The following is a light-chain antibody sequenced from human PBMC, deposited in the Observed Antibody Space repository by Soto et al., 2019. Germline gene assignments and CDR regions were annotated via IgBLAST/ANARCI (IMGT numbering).Light chain of an antibody. CDR1: SSDIGNNY. CDR2: ENN. J-gene: IGLJ3*02. Sequence: QSVLTQPPSVSAAPGQKVTISCSGSSSDIGNNYVSWYQRLPGTAPKVLIYENNRRPSGIPDRFSGSKSGTSATLGITGLQTGDEADYFCATWDARLSAVFGGGTKVTVL. V-gene: IGLV1-51*02. CDR3: ATWDARLSAV.